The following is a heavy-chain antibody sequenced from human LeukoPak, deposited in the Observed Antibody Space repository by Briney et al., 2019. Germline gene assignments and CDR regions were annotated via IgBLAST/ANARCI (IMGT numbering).Heavy chain of an antibody. Sequence: SQTLSPTCTVSGGSISSGSYYWSWIRQPAGKGLEWIGRIYTSGSTNYNPSLKSRVTISVDTSKNQFSLKLSSVTAADTAVYYCAREGYGDYDGSSNFDYWGQGTLVTVSS. CDR1: GGSISSGSYY. CDR3: AREGYGDYDGSSNFDY. V-gene: IGHV4-61*02. D-gene: IGHD4-17*01. CDR2: IYTSGST. J-gene: IGHJ4*02.